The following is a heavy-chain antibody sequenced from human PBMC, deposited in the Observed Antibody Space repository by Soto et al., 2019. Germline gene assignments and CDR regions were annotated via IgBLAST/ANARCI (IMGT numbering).Heavy chain of an antibody. CDR2: ISHSGNA. Sequence: SETLSLTCAFSCDSINSSHWWNWVRQPPGKGLEWIGQISHSGNANYNPSLTSRVTISVDKSKNHFSLKLTSVTAADTAVYCCAARHFWSGPWTARRLDYWGQGTLVTVSS. J-gene: IGHJ4*02. V-gene: IGHV4-4*01. D-gene: IGHD3-3*02. CDR3: AARHFWSGPWTARRLDY. CDR1: CDSINSSHW.